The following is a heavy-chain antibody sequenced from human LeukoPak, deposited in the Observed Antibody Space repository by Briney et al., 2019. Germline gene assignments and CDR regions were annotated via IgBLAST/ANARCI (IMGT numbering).Heavy chain of an antibody. Sequence: GASVKVSCKASGGTFSSFAISWVRQAPGQGLEWMGRIIPIFGTANYAQKFQGRVTITTDESTSTAYMELSSLRSEDTAVYYCVRGVHYYDSSGYRRLLDYWGQGTLVTVSS. CDR3: VRGVHYYDSSGYRRLLDY. J-gene: IGHJ4*02. CDR2: IIPIFGTA. D-gene: IGHD3-22*01. CDR1: GGTFSSFA. V-gene: IGHV1-69*05.